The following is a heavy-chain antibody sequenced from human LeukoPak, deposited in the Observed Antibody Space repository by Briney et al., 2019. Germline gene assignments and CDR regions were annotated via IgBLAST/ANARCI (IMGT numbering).Heavy chain of an antibody. CDR1: GYTFTSYD. CDR2: MNPNSGNT. D-gene: IGHD3-22*01. CDR3: LVDSSGYQGYWFDP. V-gene: IGHV1-8*01. J-gene: IGHJ5*02. Sequence: ASVKVSCKASGYTFTSYDINWVRQATGQGLEWMGWMNPNSGNTGYAQKFQGRVTMTRNTSISTAYMELSSLRSEDTALYYCLVDSSGYQGYWFDPWGQGTLVTVSS.